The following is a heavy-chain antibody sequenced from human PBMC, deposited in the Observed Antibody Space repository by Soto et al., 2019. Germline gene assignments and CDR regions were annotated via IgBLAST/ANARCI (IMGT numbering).Heavy chain of an antibody. V-gene: IGHV1-18*01. J-gene: IGHJ4*02. CDR1: GNTFTTYD. Sequence: ASVKPSSKASGNTFTTYDISWVRPAPGQNLELMGWIRVYNGNTNYAQKLQGRVTMTTDTSTSTAYMELRILRSDDTAVYYCARDTSASRAYYDFWSGYYTGRYYFDYWGQGALVTVSS. D-gene: IGHD3-3*01. CDR3: ARDTSASRAYYDFWSGYYTGRYYFDY. CDR2: IRVYNGNT.